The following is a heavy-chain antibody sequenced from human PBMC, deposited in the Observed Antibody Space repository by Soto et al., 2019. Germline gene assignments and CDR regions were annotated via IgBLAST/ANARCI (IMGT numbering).Heavy chain of an antibody. V-gene: IGHV3-23*01. Sequence: HPGGSLRLSCAASGFTFSSYAMSWVRQAPGKGLEWVSAISGSGGSTYYADSVKGRFTISRDNSKNTLYLQMNSLRAEDTAVYYCAKDPVRASSGWYNWGQGTLVTVSS. CDR3: AKDPVRASSGWYN. J-gene: IGHJ4*02. CDR2: ISGSGGST. CDR1: GFTFSSYA. D-gene: IGHD6-19*01.